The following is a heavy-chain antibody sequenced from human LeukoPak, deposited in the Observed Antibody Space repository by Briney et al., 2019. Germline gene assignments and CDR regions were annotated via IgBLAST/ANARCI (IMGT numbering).Heavy chain of an antibody. CDR1: GGSISSYY. CDR3: AREGGYSYGPDY. CDR2: IYYSGST. V-gene: IGHV4-59*01. J-gene: IGHJ4*02. Sequence: SETLSLTCTVSGGSISSYYWSWIRQPPGKGLEWIGYIYYSGSTNYNPSLKSRVTIPVDTSKNQFSLKLSSVTAADTAVYYCAREGGYSYGPDYWGQGTLVTVSS. D-gene: IGHD5-18*01.